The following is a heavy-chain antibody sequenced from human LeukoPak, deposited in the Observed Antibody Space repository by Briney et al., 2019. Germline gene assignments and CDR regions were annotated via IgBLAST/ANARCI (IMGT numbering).Heavy chain of an antibody. D-gene: IGHD1-26*01. CDR3: ARGGDYSGWFDP. J-gene: IGHJ5*02. V-gene: IGHV3-48*01. Sequence: GGSLRLSCAASGFTFSSCSMNWVRQAPGKGLEWVSYISTSSSTIYYADSVKGRFTISRDNAKNSLYLQMNYLRAEDTAVYYCARGGDYSGWFDPWGRGTLVTVSS. CDR2: ISTSSSTI. CDR1: GFTFSSCS.